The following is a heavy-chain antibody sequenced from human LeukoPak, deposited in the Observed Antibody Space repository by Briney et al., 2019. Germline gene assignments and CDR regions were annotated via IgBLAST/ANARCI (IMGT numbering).Heavy chain of an antibody. CDR2: IIPIFGTA. V-gene: IGHV1-69*13. CDR1: GGTFSSYA. D-gene: IGHD2-2*02. J-gene: IGHJ2*01. Sequence: SVKVSCNASGGTFSSYAISWVRQAPGQGLEWMGGIIPIFGTANYAQKFQGRVTITADESTSTAYMELSSLRSEDTAVYYCARGPGCSSTSCYTVYWYFDLWGRGTLVTVSS. CDR3: ARGPGCSSTSCYTVYWYFDL.